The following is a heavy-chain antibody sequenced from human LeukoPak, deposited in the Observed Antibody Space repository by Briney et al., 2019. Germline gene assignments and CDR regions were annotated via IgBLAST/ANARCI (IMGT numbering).Heavy chain of an antibody. Sequence: GASVKVSCKASGYTFTSYGISWVRQAPGQGLEWMGWISAYNGNTNYAQKLQGRVTMTTDTSTGTAYMELRSLRSDDTAVYYCARDGPAYCGGDCYSDYWGQGTLVTVSS. J-gene: IGHJ4*02. CDR1: GYTFTSYG. CDR3: ARDGPAYCGGDCYSDY. CDR2: ISAYNGNT. V-gene: IGHV1-18*01. D-gene: IGHD2-21*02.